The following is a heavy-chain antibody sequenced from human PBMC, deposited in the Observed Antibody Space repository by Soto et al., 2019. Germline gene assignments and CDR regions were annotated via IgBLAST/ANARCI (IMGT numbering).Heavy chain of an antibody. V-gene: IGHV4-34*01. D-gene: IGHD2-2*02. Sequence: PSETLSLTCTVLGGSFSGYYWGWIRQPPGKGLEWIGEINRDGDTNYNPSLKSRLTISVDTPKNQFSLNLNSMTAADTAVYYCARTATPCSRTSCYTVSLDFWGQGTLVTVSS. J-gene: IGHJ4*02. CDR3: ARTATPCSRTSCYTVSLDF. CDR2: INRDGDT. CDR1: GGSFSGYY.